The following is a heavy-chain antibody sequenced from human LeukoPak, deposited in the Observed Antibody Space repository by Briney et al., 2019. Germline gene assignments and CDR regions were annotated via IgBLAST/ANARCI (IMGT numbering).Heavy chain of an antibody. Sequence: ASVKVSCKASGYTFTSYGISWVRQAPGQGLEWMGWISAYNGNTNYAQKLQGRVTMTTDTSTSTAYMELRSLRSDDTAVYYCARPQDTVGEEDSGFDPWGQGTLVTVSS. J-gene: IGHJ5*02. CDR3: ARPQDTVGEEDSGFDP. CDR2: ISAYNGNT. V-gene: IGHV1-18*01. D-gene: IGHD2-15*01. CDR1: GYTFTSYG.